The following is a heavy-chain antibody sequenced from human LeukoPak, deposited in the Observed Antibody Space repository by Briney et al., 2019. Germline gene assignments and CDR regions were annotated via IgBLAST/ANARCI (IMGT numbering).Heavy chain of an antibody. J-gene: IGHJ3*02. D-gene: IGHD3-22*01. CDR2: VIPIFGTA. V-gene: IGHV1-69*13. CDR1: GGTFSSYA. Sequence: SVKVSCKASGGTFSSYAISWVRQAPGQGLEWMGGVIPIFGTANYAQKFQGRVTITADESTSTAYMELSSLRSEDTAGYYCARGRDYYDSPRTKGAFDIWGQGTMVTVSS. CDR3: ARGRDYYDSPRTKGAFDI.